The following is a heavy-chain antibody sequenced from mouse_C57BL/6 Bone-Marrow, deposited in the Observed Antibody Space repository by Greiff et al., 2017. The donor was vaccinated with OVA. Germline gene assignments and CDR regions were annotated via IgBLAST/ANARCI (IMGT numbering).Heavy chain of an antibody. J-gene: IGHJ1*03. V-gene: IGHV1-39*01. CDR3: AFYYGSSYRYVDV. D-gene: IGHD1-1*01. CDR1: GYSFTDYN. Sequence: VQLKQSGPELVKPGASVKISCKASGYSFTDYNMNWVKQSNGQSLEWIGVINPNYGTTSYNQKFKGKATLTVDQSSSTAYMQLNSLTSEDSAVYYCAFYYGSSYRYVDVWGTGTTVTVSS. CDR2: INPNYGTT.